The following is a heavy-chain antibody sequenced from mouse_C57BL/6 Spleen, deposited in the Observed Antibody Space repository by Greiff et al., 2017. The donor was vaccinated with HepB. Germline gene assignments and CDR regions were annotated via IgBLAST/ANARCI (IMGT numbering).Heavy chain of an antibody. D-gene: IGHD1-1*01. CDR3: ARDGRTVVATGAMDY. CDR1: GFTFSSYA. V-gene: IGHV5-4*01. J-gene: IGHJ4*01. Sequence: EVQRVESGGGLVKPGGSLKLSCAASGFTFSSYAMSWVRQTPEKRLEWVATISDGGSYTYYPDNVKGRFTISRDNAKNNLYLQMSHLKSEDTAMYYCARDGRTVVATGAMDYWGQGTSVTVSS. CDR2: ISDGGSYT.